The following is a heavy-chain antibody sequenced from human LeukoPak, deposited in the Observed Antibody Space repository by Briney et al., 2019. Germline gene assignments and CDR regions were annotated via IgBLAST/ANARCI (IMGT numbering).Heavy chain of an antibody. Sequence: GGSLRLSCAVSGFIFDDYAMHWVRQAPGKGLEWVSGITWGRDNLAYAASVKGRFTISRDNSKNTLYLQMNSLRAEDTAVYYCAKDRRSRYGSGSYYNTPPDYWGQGTLVTVSS. CDR1: GFIFDDYA. CDR3: AKDRRSRYGSGSYYNTPPDY. V-gene: IGHV3-9*01. CDR2: ITWGRDNL. D-gene: IGHD3-10*01. J-gene: IGHJ4*02.